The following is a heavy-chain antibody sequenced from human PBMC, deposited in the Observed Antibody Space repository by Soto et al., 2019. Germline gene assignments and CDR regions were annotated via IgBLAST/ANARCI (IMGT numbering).Heavy chain of an antibody. CDR2: ISGSGGST. CDR1: GFTFSSDA. V-gene: IGHV3-23*01. D-gene: IGHD1-1*01. Sequence: EVQLLESGGGLVQPGGSLRLSCAASGFTFSSDAMGWVRQAPGKALEWVSAISGSGGSTYYADSVKGRFTNSRDNSKNALYLQMNSLRADDTAVYYCATQLRRTYYYYMDVWGKGTTVTVSS. J-gene: IGHJ6*03. CDR3: ATQLRRTYYYYMDV.